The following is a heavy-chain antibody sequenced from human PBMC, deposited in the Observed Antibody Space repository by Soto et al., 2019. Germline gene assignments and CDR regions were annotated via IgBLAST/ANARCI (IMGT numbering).Heavy chain of an antibody. CDR2: IIPIFGAA. CDR3: ARSRLAARPDFSGDILTYYLYGLDV. J-gene: IGHJ6*02. D-gene: IGHD6-6*01. V-gene: IGHV1-69*13. CDR1: GCTFSNYP. Sequence: SVKVSCKASGCTFSNYPISWVRQAPGQGLEWMGGIIPIFGAANYAQKIQGRGTITADESTTTAYMELSSLRSDDTAVYYCARSRLAARPDFSGDILTYYLYGLDVWGQGTTVTVSS.